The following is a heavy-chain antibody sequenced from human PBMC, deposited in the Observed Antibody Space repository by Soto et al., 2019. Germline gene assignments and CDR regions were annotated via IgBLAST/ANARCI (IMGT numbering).Heavy chain of an antibody. D-gene: IGHD5-12*01. CDR3: ARDPGYSRHDWRFDY. Sequence: GGSLRLSCAASGFTFNTWMHWVRQVPGKGLVWVSRIKDDGSSTSYADSVKGRFTISRDNAKSTLYLQMNNLRPDDTAVYYCARDPGYSRHDWRFDYWGHGALVTVSS. J-gene: IGHJ4*01. V-gene: IGHV3-74*01. CDR1: GFTFNTW. CDR2: IKDDGSST.